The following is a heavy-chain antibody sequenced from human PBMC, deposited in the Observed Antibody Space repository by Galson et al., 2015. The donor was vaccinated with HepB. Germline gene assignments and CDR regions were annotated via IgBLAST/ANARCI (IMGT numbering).Heavy chain of an antibody. Sequence: SLRLSCAGSGFNFSNYGMHWVRQVPGKGLQWLSFIQYDGSAIFYADSVKGRFTISRDNSKNTLYLQMTNLRSEDAAVYYCTKDRKGRLMFLPGVIMKGPDYWGQGTQVIVSS. CDR2: IQYDGSAI. D-gene: IGHD3-10*01. V-gene: IGHV3-30*02. CDR3: TKDRKGRLMFLPGVIMKGPDY. J-gene: IGHJ4*02. CDR1: GFNFSNYG.